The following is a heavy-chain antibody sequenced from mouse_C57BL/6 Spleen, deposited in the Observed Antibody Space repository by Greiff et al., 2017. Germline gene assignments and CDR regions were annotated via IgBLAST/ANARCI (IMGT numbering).Heavy chain of an antibody. CDR1: GYSFTGYY. CDR3: ARGYYSNVYAMDY. Sequence: EVQLQQSGPELVKPGASVKISCKASGYSFTGYYMNWVKQSPEKSLEWIGEINPSTGGTTYNQKFKAKATLTVDKSSSTAYMQLKSLTSEDSAVYYCARGYYSNVYAMDYWGQGTSVTVSS. CDR2: INPSTGGT. J-gene: IGHJ4*01. V-gene: IGHV1-42*01. D-gene: IGHD2-5*01.